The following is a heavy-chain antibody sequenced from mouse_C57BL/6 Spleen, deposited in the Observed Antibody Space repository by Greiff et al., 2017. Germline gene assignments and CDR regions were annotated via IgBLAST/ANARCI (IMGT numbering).Heavy chain of an antibody. D-gene: IGHD2-4*01. CDR1: GFTFSDYY. Sequence: EVQLMESEGGLVQPGSSMKLSCTASGFTFSDYYMAWVRQVPEKGLEWVANINYDGSSTYYLDSLKSRFIISRDNAKNILYLQMSSLKSEDTATYYCARDKDYGHFDYWGQGTTLTVSS. J-gene: IGHJ2*01. CDR2: INYDGSST. CDR3: ARDKDYGHFDY. V-gene: IGHV5-16*01.